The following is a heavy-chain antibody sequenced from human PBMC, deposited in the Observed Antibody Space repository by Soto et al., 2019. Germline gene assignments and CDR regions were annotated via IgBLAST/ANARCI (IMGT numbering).Heavy chain of an antibody. V-gene: IGHV1-8*01. D-gene: IGHD3-3*01. Sequence: ASVKVSCKASGYTFTSYDINWVRQATGQGLEWMGWMNPNSGNTGYAQKFQGRVTMTRNTSISTAYMELSSLRSEDTAVYYCARQRHYDFWSGRYSTIYGMDVWGQGTTVTVSS. J-gene: IGHJ6*02. CDR2: MNPNSGNT. CDR1: GYTFTSYD. CDR3: ARQRHYDFWSGRYSTIYGMDV.